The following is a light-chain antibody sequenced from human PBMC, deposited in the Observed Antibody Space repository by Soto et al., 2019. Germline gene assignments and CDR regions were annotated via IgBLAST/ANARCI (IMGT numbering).Light chain of an antibody. CDR3: QQYVTAFRS. CDR1: QSISSW. V-gene: IGKV1-5*03. J-gene: IGKJ1*01. CDR2: KAS. Sequence: DIQMTQSPSTLSASVGHRATITCVASQSISSWLAWYQQKPGTAPKLLIYKASSLQSGVPSRFSGSGSGTEFTLTISSLQPDDFETYYCQQYVTAFRSFGQGTTVDIK.